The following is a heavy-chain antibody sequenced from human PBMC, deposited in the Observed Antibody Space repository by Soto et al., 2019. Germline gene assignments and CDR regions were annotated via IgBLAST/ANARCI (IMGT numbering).Heavy chain of an antibody. Sequence: SETLSLTCTVSGGSITSSSHYWGWIRQPPGKGLECIGNIYYDGNTYYNPSLKSRVTISLDTSKNQFSLRLNSVTAADTAVYYCARSSITPRLFMYPFDYWGQGTLVTV. CDR1: GGSITSSSHY. CDR3: ARSSITPRLFMYPFDY. D-gene: IGHD6-6*01. CDR2: IYYDGNT. J-gene: IGHJ4*02. V-gene: IGHV4-39*01.